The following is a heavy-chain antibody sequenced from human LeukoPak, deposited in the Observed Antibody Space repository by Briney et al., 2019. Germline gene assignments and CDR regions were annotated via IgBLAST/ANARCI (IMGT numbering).Heavy chain of an antibody. V-gene: IGHV3-53*01. J-gene: IGHJ4*02. D-gene: IGHD2-2*02. CDR3: AAENTHYFDY. CDR1: GFTVSPNY. Sequence: GGSLRLSCATSGFTVSPNYMSWVRQAPGKGLECVSVINRSGSPSYADPVKGRFTISRDSSKNTLYLKMNNLRAEDTAVYYCAAENTHYFDYWGRGTLVTVSS. CDR2: INRSGSP.